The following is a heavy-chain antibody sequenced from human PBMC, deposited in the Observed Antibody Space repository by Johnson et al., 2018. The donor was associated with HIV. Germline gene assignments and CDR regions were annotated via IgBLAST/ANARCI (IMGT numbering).Heavy chain of an antibody. Sequence: QMQLVESGGGVVQPGRSLRLSCAASGFTFSSYGMHWVRQAPGKGLVWVAVISYDGSNKHFAESVQGRFTVSRDNSKNILYLEMNSLRAEDTAVYYCARVSRGGERIVAPPASGSAFDLGGPGTMVSVSS. V-gene: IGHV3-30*19. CDR3: ARVSRGGERIVAPPASGSAFDL. J-gene: IGHJ3*01. CDR1: GFTFSSYG. CDR2: ISYDGSNK. D-gene: IGHD2-2*01.